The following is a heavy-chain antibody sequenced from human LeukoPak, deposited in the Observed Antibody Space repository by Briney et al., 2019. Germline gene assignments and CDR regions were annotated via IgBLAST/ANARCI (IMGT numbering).Heavy chain of an antibody. D-gene: IGHD6-19*01. V-gene: IGHV3-11*04. Sequence: GGSLRLSCAASGFTFRDFYMSWIRQAPGKGLEWVSYISGSGTTIYNADSVKGRFTISRDNAKNSLFLQMNSLRAEDTAVYYCARDHLAVAGNLDYWGQGTLVAVSS. CDR1: GFTFRDFY. CDR2: ISGSGTTI. CDR3: ARDHLAVAGNLDY. J-gene: IGHJ4*02.